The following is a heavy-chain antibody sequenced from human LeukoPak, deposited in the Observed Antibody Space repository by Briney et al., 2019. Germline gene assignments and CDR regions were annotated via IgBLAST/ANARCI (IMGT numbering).Heavy chain of an antibody. D-gene: IGHD2-15*01. CDR2: IYPSGST. CDR1: ARSISSYS. Sequence: SETLSLTCTVSARSISSYSSSWVRQPAGNGLEWIGPIYPSGSTNYNPSLKSRVTMSVDTSKNQFSLKLSSVTAADTAVYYCARRRVCSGGSCRAFDIWGQGTMVTVSS. CDR3: ARRRVCSGGSCRAFDI. V-gene: IGHV4-4*07. J-gene: IGHJ3*02.